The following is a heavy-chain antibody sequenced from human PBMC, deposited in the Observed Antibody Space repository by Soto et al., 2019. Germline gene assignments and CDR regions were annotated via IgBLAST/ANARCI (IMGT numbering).Heavy chain of an antibody. CDR1: GFTFSSYG. D-gene: IGHD3-22*01. J-gene: IGHJ1*01. CDR3: ARSGYYLAEYFQH. Sequence: LRLSCAASGFTFSSYGMHWVGQAPGKGLEWVAVISYDGSNKYYADSVKGRFTISRDNSKNTLYLQMNSLRAEDTAVYYCARSGYYLAEYFQHWGQGTLVTVSS. CDR2: ISYDGSNK. V-gene: IGHV3-30-3*01.